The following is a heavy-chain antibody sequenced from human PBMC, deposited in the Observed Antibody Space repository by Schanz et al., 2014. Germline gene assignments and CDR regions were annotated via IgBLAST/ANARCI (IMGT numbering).Heavy chain of an antibody. D-gene: IGHD6-6*01. V-gene: IGHV1-69*02. J-gene: IGHJ2*01. CDR3: ARAGQDFEYSSLSPIWYFDL. Sequence: QVQLVQSGAEVKRPGSSVKVSCKASGGTFGSSTYNWMRQASGQGPEVVGRIVPLVNVTLYTHKFQGRVTNTADTSTGTVYRELSRLRSDDTAVYYCARAGQDFEYSSLSPIWYFDLWGRGTLVTVSS. CDR2: IVPLVNVT. CDR1: GGTFGSST.